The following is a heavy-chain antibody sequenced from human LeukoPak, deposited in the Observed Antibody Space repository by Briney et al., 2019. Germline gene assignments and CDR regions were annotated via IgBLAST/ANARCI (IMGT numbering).Heavy chain of an antibody. V-gene: IGHV3-66*04. CDR3: ARHDGSGSYLFDH. J-gene: IGHJ4*02. CDR1: GFTVSSNY. Sequence: GGSLRLSCAASGFTVSSNYMSWVRQAPGKGLEWVSVIYSGGSTHYADSVKGRLTISRDNSKNTLYLQMNSLRAEDTAVYYCARHDGSGSYLFDHWGQGTLVTVSS. CDR2: IYSGGST. D-gene: IGHD1-26*01.